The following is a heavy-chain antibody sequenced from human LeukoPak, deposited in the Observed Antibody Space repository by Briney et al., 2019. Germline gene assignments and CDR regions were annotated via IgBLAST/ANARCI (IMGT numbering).Heavy chain of an antibody. CDR1: GYTFTSYA. Sequence: ASVKVSRKASGYTFTSYAMHWVRQAPGQRLEWMGWINAGNGNTKYSQKFQGRVTITRDTSASTAYMELSSLRSEDTAVYYCARGSRPSAGPHDTYDIWGQGTMVTVSS. V-gene: IGHV1-3*01. CDR3: ARGSRPSAGPHDTYDI. D-gene: IGHD6-13*01. J-gene: IGHJ3*02. CDR2: INAGNGNT.